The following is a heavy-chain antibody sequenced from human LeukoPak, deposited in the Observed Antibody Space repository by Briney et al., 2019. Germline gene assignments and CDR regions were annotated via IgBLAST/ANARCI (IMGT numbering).Heavy chain of an antibody. CDR3: ARRAGGYSHPYDY. CDR1: GFTVSNNY. Sequence: GGSLRLSCAASGFTVSNNYMRWVRQAPGKGLEWVSLIYSGGSTYYADSVKGGFTISRDNSKNTLYLQMNSLRAEDTAVYYCARRAGGYSHPYDYWGQGILVTVSS. V-gene: IGHV3-66*04. J-gene: IGHJ4*02. CDR2: IYSGGST. D-gene: IGHD4-23*01.